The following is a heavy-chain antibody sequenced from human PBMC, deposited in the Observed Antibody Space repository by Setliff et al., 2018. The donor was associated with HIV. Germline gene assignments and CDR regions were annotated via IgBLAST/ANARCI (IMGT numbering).Heavy chain of an antibody. CDR3: VRDRSLRFSQSPSLHYFDV. J-gene: IGHJ3*01. CDR2: IYNSGHA. Sequence: PSETLSLTCSVSGASISSSSYSWGWIRQPPGKGLEWLGSIYNSGHASYNPSRWSRVTMSVDTSKNRFSLRLTSVTAADTAVYYCVRDRSLRFSQSPSLHYFDVWGQGILVTVSS. CDR1: GASISSSSYS. V-gene: IGHV4-39*07.